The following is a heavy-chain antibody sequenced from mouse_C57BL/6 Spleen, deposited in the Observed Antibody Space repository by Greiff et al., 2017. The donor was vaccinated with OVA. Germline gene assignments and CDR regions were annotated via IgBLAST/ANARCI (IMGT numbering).Heavy chain of an antibody. CDR2: INPNNGGT. J-gene: IGHJ3*01. V-gene: IGHV1-26*01. D-gene: IGHD2-3*01. CDR3: ASDDGYYWFAY. Sequence: EVQLQQSGPELVKPGASVKISCKASGYTFTDYYMNWVKQSHGKSLEWIGDINPNNGGTSYNQKFKGKATLTVDKSSSTAYMELRSLTSEDSAVYYCASDDGYYWFAYWGQGTLVTVSA. CDR1: GYTFTDYY.